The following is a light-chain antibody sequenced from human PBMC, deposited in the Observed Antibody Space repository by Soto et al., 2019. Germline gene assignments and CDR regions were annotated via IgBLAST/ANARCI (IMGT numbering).Light chain of an antibody. J-gene: IGKJ1*01. V-gene: IGKV1-27*01. CDR3: QKYNSAPWT. CDR2: AAS. Sequence: DIEMTQSPSSLSASVGDRVTITCRASQDISNSVAWYQQKPGKVPKLLIYAASTLQSGVPSRFSGSASGTDFTLTIISLQPEDVATYYCQKYNSAPWTFGQGTQVEIK. CDR1: QDISNS.